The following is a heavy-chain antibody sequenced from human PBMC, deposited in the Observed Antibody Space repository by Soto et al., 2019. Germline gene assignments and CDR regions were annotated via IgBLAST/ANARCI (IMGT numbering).Heavy chain of an antibody. D-gene: IGHD3-22*01. Sequence: ASVKVSCKASGYTFTSYAMHWVRQAPGQRLEWMGWINAGNGNTKYSQKFQGRVTITRDTSVSTAYMELSSLRSEDTAVYYCARCYDSSGYYLFDYWGQGTLVTVSS. CDR2: INAGNGNT. V-gene: IGHV1-3*01. CDR1: GYTFTSYA. J-gene: IGHJ4*02. CDR3: ARCYDSSGYYLFDY.